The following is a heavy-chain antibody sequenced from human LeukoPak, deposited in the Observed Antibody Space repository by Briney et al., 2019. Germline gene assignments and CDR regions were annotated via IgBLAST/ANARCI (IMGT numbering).Heavy chain of an antibody. Sequence: ASVRVSCKASGYTFTGSYIHWVRQAPGQGLEWMGWINPKSGGTNYAQKFQGRVTMTRDTSISTAYMELSRLRSDDTAVYYCARDLEQLLNGLPYDWFDPWGQGTLVTVSS. V-gene: IGHV1-2*02. CDR3: ARDLEQLLNGLPYDWFDP. CDR2: INPKSGGT. CDR1: GYTFTGSY. J-gene: IGHJ5*02. D-gene: IGHD6-13*01.